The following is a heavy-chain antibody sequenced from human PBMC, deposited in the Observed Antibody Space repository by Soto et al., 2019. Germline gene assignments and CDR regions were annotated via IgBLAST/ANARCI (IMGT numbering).Heavy chain of an antibody. CDR3: ARDWVVGSSPDAFDI. J-gene: IGHJ3*02. V-gene: IGHV1-18*01. Sequence: GASVKVSCKASGYTFTSYVISWVRQAPGQGLEWMGWISAYNGNTNYAQKLQGRVTMTTDTSTSTAYMELRSLRSDDTAVYYCARDWVVGSSPDAFDIWGQGTMVTVSS. CDR2: ISAYNGNT. CDR1: GYTFTSYV. D-gene: IGHD6-6*01.